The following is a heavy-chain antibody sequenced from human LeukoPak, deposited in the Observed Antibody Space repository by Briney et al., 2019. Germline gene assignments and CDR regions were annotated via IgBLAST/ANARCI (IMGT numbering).Heavy chain of an antibody. CDR3: ARWDERFDP. D-gene: IGHD1-26*01. J-gene: IGHJ5*02. CDR1: GGSISRYY. CDR2: IYYSGST. V-gene: IGHV4-59*01. Sequence: SETLSLTCTVSGGSISRYYWSWVRQPPGKGLEWIGYIYYSGSTNYNPSLKSRVTISVDTSKNQFSLKLSSVTAADTAVDYCARWDERFDPWGQGTLVTVSS.